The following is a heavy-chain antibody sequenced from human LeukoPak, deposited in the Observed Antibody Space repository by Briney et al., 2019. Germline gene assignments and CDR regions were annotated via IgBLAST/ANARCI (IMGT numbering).Heavy chain of an antibody. CDR3: ARRPSRVPRPYSSSWSLPFDY. V-gene: IGHV4-34*01. CDR2: IYYSGST. D-gene: IGHD6-13*01. J-gene: IGHJ4*02. Sequence: PSETLSLTCAMYGGSFSGYYWSWIRQPPGKGLEWIGSIYYSGSTYYNPSLKSRVTISVDTSKNQFSLKLSSVTAADTAVYYCARRPSRVPRPYSSSWSLPFDYWGQGTLVTVSS. CDR1: GGSFSGYY.